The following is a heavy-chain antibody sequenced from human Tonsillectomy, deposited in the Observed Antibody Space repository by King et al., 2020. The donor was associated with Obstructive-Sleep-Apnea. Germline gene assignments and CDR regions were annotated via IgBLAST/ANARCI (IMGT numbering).Heavy chain of an antibody. Sequence: QLVQSGAEVKKPGASVKISCKASGYSFINYYMNWVRQAPGQGLEWMGTINPYGGSTSYAEKFQGRVTMTRDTSTSTVYMELSSLVSEDTAVYFCAVVWWDLASDFDYWGQGTLVTVSS. V-gene: IGHV1-46*01. J-gene: IGHJ4*02. CDR1: GYSFINYY. CDR3: AVVWWDLASDFDY. CDR2: INPYGGST. D-gene: IGHD1-26*01.